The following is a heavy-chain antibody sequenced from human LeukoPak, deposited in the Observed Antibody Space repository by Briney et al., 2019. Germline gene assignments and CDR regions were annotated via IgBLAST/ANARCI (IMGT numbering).Heavy chain of an antibody. V-gene: IGHV4-59*01. Sequence: PSETLSRTCTVSGGSISSYYWSWIRQPPGKGLEWIGYIYYSGSTNYNPSLKSRVTISVDTSENQFSLKLSSVTAADTAVYYCARGWGIAVAETIDYWGQGTLVTVSS. CDR1: GGSISSYY. J-gene: IGHJ4*02. D-gene: IGHD6-19*01. CDR2: IYYSGST. CDR3: ARGWGIAVAETIDY.